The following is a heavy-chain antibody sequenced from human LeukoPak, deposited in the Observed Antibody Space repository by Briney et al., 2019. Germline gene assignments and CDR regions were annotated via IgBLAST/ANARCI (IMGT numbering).Heavy chain of an antibody. V-gene: IGHV3-33*01. D-gene: IGHD3-10*01. J-gene: IGHJ4*02. CDR2: IWYGGSNK. CDR1: GFTFSNHV. Sequence: GGSLRLSCAASGFTFSNHVMHWVRQAPGKGLEWVSVIWYGGSNKYYADSVKGRFTISRDNSKNKVYLQMDSLRDEDTAVYYYAGGPYHGSGSWGYWGQGTLVTASS. CDR3: AGGPYHGSGSWGY.